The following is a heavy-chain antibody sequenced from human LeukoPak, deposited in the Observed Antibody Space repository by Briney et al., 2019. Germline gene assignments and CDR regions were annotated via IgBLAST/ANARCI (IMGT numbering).Heavy chain of an antibody. CDR2: IHPGDSET. Sequence: GESLKISCKASGYRFTSYWIGWVRQMPGKGLECMGIIHPGDSETRYSPSFQGPVTISADTSISTAYLQWSGLKASDTAMHYRARRLGATQPYFDFWGQGALVTVSS. CDR3: ARRLGATQPYFDF. D-gene: IGHD1-26*01. V-gene: IGHV5-51*01. CDR1: GYRFTSYW. J-gene: IGHJ4*02.